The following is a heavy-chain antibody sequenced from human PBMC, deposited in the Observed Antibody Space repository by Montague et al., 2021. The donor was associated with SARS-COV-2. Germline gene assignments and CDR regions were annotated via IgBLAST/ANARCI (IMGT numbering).Heavy chain of an antibody. Sequence: SGSTYYNQSLKSRVTISVDTSKNQFSLKLSSVTAAYTAVYYCARGSFGIGAFDSWGQGTIVTVSS. CDR2: SGST. V-gene: IGHV4-30-2*04. J-gene: IGHJ3*02. D-gene: IGHD1-14*01. CDR3: ARGSFGIGAFDS.